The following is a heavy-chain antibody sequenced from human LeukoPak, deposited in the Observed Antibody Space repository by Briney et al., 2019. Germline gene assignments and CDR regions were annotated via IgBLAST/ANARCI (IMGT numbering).Heavy chain of an antibody. CDR3: ARVSYGSGSYYMVYYYYYYMDV. Sequence: ASVKVSCKVSGYTLTELSMHWVRQAPGKGLEWMGGFDPEDGETIYAQKFQGRVTMTRNTSISTAYMELSSLRSEDTAVYYCARVSYGSGSYYMVYYYYYYMDVWGKGTTVTISS. D-gene: IGHD3-10*01. CDR1: GYTLTELS. J-gene: IGHJ6*03. V-gene: IGHV1-24*01. CDR2: FDPEDGET.